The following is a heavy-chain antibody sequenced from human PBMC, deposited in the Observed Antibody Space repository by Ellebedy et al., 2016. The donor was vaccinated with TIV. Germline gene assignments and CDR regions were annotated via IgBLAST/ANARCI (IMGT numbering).Heavy chain of an antibody. CDR2: IYSGGTT. CDR3: ARPSVSTGYYQFDF. V-gene: IGHV3-66*04. Sequence: GESLKISCEVSGFTVSNNYMTWVRQAPGKGLEWVSVIYSGGTTYYADSVRGRFTISRDSSKNTLYLQMHSLRAEDTAVYYCARPSVSTGYYQFDFWGQGALVTVSS. D-gene: IGHD3-22*01. CDR1: GFTVSNNY. J-gene: IGHJ4*02.